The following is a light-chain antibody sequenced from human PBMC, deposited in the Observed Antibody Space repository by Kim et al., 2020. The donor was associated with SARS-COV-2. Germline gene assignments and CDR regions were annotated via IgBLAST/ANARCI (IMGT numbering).Light chain of an antibody. J-gene: IGLJ3*02. CDR3: QSYDSSLSGWV. V-gene: IGLV1-40*01. CDR1: SSNIGAVYD. Sequence: QRVTISCTGSSSNIGAVYDVHWYQQLPGPAPKLLIYGNSNRPSGVPDRFSGSKSGTSASLAITGLQAEDEADYYCQSYDSSLSGWVFGGGTQLTVL. CDR2: GNS.